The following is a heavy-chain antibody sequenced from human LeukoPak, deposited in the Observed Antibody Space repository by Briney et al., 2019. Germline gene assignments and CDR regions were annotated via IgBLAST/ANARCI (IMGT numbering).Heavy chain of an antibody. CDR3: ATDLQYSSGWDDALDI. Sequence: ASVKVSCKASGYTFTSYSISWVRQAPGQGLEWMGWISAYNGSTNYAQKLQGRVTMTTDTSTSTAYMELRSLRSDDTAVYYCATDLQYSSGWDDALDIWGQGTMVTVSS. CDR2: ISAYNGST. J-gene: IGHJ3*02. D-gene: IGHD6-19*01. V-gene: IGHV1-18*01. CDR1: GYTFTSYS.